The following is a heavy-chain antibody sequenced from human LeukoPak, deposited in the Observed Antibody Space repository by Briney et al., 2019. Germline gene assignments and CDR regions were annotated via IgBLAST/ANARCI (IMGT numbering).Heavy chain of an antibody. Sequence: PSETLSLTCAVYDGSFSGYYWSWIRQPPGKGLEWIGEINHSGSTNYNPSLKSRVTISVDTSKNQFSLKLTSVTAADTAVYYCATLREYYDSSGYYYNWGQGTLVTVSS. CDR3: ATLREYYDSSGYYYN. J-gene: IGHJ4*02. CDR1: DGSFSGYY. V-gene: IGHV4-34*01. D-gene: IGHD3-22*01. CDR2: INHSGST.